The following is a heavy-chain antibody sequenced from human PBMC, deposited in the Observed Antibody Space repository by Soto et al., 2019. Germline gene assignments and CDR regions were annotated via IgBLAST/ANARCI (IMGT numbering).Heavy chain of an antibody. J-gene: IGHJ2*01. V-gene: IGHV3-30*03. CDR1: GFTFNTYG. D-gene: IGHD2-2*01. Sequence: QVQLVASGGGVVQPGRSLGLSCAASGFTFNTYGMHWVRQAPGKGLEWVAAISYDDINKYYADSVKGRFTISRDNSKTTLYVQMNSLRPEDTAVYYCARSPQPTRGVHWYFDVWGRGILVTVSP. CDR2: ISYDDINK. CDR3: ARSPQPTRGVHWYFDV.